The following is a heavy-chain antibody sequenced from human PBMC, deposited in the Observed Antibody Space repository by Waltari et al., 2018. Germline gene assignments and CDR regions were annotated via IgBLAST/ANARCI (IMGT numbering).Heavy chain of an antibody. Sequence: QVQLVQSGAEVKKPGASVKVSCKASGYTFTSYYMHWVRQAPGQGLEWMGIINPSGGSTSYAQKFQGRVTMTRDTSTSTVYMELSSLRSEDTAVYYCARIHVPNSSGWYLDYWGQGTLVTVSS. J-gene: IGHJ4*02. CDR3: ARIHVPNSSGWYLDY. CDR1: GYTFTSYY. D-gene: IGHD6-19*01. V-gene: IGHV1-46*01. CDR2: INPSGGST.